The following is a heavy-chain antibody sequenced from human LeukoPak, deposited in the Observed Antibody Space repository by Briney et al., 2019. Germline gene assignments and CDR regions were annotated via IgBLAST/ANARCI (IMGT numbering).Heavy chain of an antibody. J-gene: IGHJ4*02. Sequence: ASEKVSCKASGYTFTGYYMHWVRQAPGQVLEWMGWINPNSGGTNYAQKFQGRVTMTRDTSISTAYMELSRLRSDDTAVYYCARNQMGIAVAGLFDYWGQGTLVTVSS. CDR2: INPNSGGT. D-gene: IGHD6-19*01. CDR3: ARNQMGIAVAGLFDY. CDR1: GYTFTGYY. V-gene: IGHV1-2*02.